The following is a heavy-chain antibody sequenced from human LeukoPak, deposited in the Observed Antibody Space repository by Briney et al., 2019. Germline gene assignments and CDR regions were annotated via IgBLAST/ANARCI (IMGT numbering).Heavy chain of an antibody. J-gene: IGHJ5*02. Sequence: GGSLRLSCAASGFPFSSHATSWVRQPPGKGLEWVAAISNGKTYYADSVRGRFAISRDDSTNTVYLHMNSLRGEDTALYHCVREAGYCAPVCVKTNWFDPWGQGTLVTVSS. D-gene: IGHD2-15*01. V-gene: IGHV3-23*01. CDR2: ISNGKT. CDR1: GFPFSSHA. CDR3: VREAGYCAPVCVKTNWFDP.